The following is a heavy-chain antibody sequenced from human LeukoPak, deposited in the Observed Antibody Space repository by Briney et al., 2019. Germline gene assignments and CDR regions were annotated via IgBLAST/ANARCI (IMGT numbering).Heavy chain of an antibody. V-gene: IGHV4-34*01. CDR2: INHSGST. Sequence: SETLSLTCAVYGGSFSGYYWSWIRQPPGKGLEWIGEINHSGSTNYNPSLKSRVTISVDTSKNQFSLKLSSVTAADTAVYYCARETHDFWSGYNLIDYWGQGTLVTVSS. CDR3: ARETHDFWSGYNLIDY. J-gene: IGHJ4*02. D-gene: IGHD3-3*01. CDR1: GGSFSGYY.